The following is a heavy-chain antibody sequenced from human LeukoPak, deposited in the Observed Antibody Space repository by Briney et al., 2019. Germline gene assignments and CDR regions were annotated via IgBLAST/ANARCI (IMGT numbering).Heavy chain of an antibody. Sequence: SETLSLTCTVSGGSISNSNYYWGWIRQPPGKGLEWFGSVSYTGSTYFNPSLKSRVTISVDTSKNQFSLKLSSVTAADTAVYYCAGGGPYDVVFDYWGQGTLVTVSS. CDR1: GGSISNSNYY. J-gene: IGHJ4*02. CDR3: AGGGPYDVVFDY. V-gene: IGHV4-39*07. CDR2: VSYTGST. D-gene: IGHD5-12*01.